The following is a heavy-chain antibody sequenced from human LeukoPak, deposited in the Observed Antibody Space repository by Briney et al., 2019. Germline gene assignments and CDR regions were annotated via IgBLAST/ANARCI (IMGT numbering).Heavy chain of an antibody. J-gene: IGHJ4*02. CDR1: GFTFSSYA. Sequence: GGSLRLSCAASGFTFSSYAMSWVRQAPGKGLEWVSAISGSGGSTYYADSVKGRFTISRDNSKNTLYLQMNSLRAEDTAVYYCAKDRVLRFLEWLPYFDYWGQGTLVTVSS. V-gene: IGHV3-23*01. D-gene: IGHD3-3*01. CDR2: ISGSGGST. CDR3: AKDRVLRFLEWLPYFDY.